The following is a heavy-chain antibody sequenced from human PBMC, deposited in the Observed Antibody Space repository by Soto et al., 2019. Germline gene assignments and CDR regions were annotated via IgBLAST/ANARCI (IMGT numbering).Heavy chain of an antibody. D-gene: IGHD6-25*01. J-gene: IGHJ5*02. V-gene: IGHV4-34*01. CDR1: GGSFSGYY. CDR3: ARAPPARFDP. Sequence: SETLSLTCAVYGGSFSGYYWSWIRQPPGKGLEWIGEINHSGSTNYNPSLKSRVTISVDTSKNQFSLKLSSVTAADTAVYYCARAPPARFDPWGQGTLVTVSS. CDR2: INHSGST.